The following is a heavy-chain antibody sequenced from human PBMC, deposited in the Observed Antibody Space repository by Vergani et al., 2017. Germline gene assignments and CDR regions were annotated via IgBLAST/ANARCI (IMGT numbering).Heavy chain of an antibody. D-gene: IGHD3-3*01. CDR1: GASIRSSNYY. V-gene: IGHV4-39*01. CDR2: IYYIGST. CDR3: ARHSTVECLVKLGWIDP. Sequence: QLQLQESGPGLVKPSATLSLTCSVSGASIRSSNYYWGWIRQPPGKGLEWIASIYYIGSTYYNPSLKSRVTISVEPSKKHFSLKLSSVTAADTAVYFCARHSTVECLVKLGWIDPGGEGSLVTVSS. J-gene: IGHJ5*02.